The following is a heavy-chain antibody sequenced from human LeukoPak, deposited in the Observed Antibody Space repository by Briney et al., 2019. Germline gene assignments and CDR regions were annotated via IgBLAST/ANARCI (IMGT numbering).Heavy chain of an antibody. V-gene: IGHV4-34*01. Sequence: ASETLSLTCAVYGGSFSGYYWSWIRQPPGKGLEWIGEINHSGSTNYNPSLKSRVTISVDTSKNQFSLKLSSVTAADTAVYYCARAAVLGVNAFGYWGQGTLVTVSS. J-gene: IGHJ4*02. D-gene: IGHD1-1*01. CDR1: GGSFSGYY. CDR2: INHSGST. CDR3: ARAAVLGVNAFGY.